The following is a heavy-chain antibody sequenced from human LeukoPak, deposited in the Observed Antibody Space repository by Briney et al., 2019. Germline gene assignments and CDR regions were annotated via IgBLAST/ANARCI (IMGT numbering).Heavy chain of an antibody. CDR2: ISSSSSTI. J-gene: IGHJ5*02. D-gene: IGHD3-16*01. CDR1: GFTFSSYR. CDR3: ARDGNYGMYYDYVWGSLNWFDP. Sequence: VGSLRLSSAASGFTFSSYRMNWVRDAPGKGREWVSYISSSSSTIYYADSGKGRFTISRDNAKNSLYLEMNSLRDEDTVVYYCARDGNYGMYYDYVWGSLNWFDPWGQGTLVTVSS. V-gene: IGHV3-48*02.